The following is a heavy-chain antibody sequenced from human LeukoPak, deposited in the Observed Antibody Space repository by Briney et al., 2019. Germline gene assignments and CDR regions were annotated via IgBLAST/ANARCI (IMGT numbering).Heavy chain of an antibody. D-gene: IGHD3-9*01. CDR2: INHSGST. CDR1: GGSFGGYY. CDR3: ARAGDILTGYYDRTFDY. Sequence: SETLSLTCAVYGGSFGGYYWSWIRQPPGKGLEWIGEINHSGSTNYNPSLKSRVTISVDTSKNQFSLKLSSVTAADTAVYYCARAGDILTGYYDRTFDYWGQGTLVTVSS. J-gene: IGHJ4*02. V-gene: IGHV4-34*01.